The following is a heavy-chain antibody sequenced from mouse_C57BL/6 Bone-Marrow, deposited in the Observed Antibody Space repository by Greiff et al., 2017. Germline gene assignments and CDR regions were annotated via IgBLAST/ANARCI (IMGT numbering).Heavy chain of an antibody. CDR1: GFNIKDDY. Sequence: VQLQQSGAELVRPGASVKLSCTASGFNIKDDYMHWVKQRPEQGLEWIGWIDPENGDTEYASKFQGKATITADTSSNTAYLQLSSLTSEDTAVYYCTTRPSYYAMDYWGQGTSVTVSS. J-gene: IGHJ4*01. V-gene: IGHV14-4*01. CDR3: TTRPSYYAMDY. CDR2: IDPENGDT.